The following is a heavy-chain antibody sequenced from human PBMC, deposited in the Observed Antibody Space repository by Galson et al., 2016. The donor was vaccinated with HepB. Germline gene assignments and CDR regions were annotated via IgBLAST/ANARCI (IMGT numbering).Heavy chain of an antibody. CDR1: GFTFGEYI. Sequence: SLRLSCAASGFTFGEYIMHWVRQAPGKGLEWVSLITWDGGSTFYADAVRGRFTISRDSSRNSLFLQMNRLITEYTAFYYCAQTAGSELEGGTYFYYFDYWGQGTLVTVSS. D-gene: IGHD2-15*01. CDR3: AQTAGSELEGGTYFYYFDY. CDR2: ITWDGGST. V-gene: IGHV3-43*01. J-gene: IGHJ4*02.